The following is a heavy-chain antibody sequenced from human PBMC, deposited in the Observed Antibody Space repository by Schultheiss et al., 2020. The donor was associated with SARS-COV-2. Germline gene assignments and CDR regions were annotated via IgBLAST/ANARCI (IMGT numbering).Heavy chain of an antibody. CDR1: GGSISSGDYY. J-gene: IGHJ3*02. CDR2: IYYSGST. D-gene: IGHD3-22*01. CDR3: ARSQRSYYYDSSGQSGAFDI. V-gene: IGHV4-61*08. Sequence: SETLSLTCTVSGGSISSGDYYWSWIRQPPGKGLEWIGYIYYSGSTNYNPSLKSRVTISVDTSKNQFSLKLSSVTAADTAVYYCARSQRSYYYDSSGQSGAFDIWGQGTMVTVSS.